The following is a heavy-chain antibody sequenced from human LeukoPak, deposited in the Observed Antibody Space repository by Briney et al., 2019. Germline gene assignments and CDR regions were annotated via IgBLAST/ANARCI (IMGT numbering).Heavy chain of an antibody. J-gene: IGHJ4*02. CDR1: GFTFSSYG. V-gene: IGHV3-30*18. CDR3: AKGSAADIVVVPAYDY. CDR2: ISYDGSNK. Sequence: GRSLRLSCAASGFTFSSYGMHWVRQAPGKGLEGVAVISYDGSNKYYADSVKGRFTISRDNSKNTLYLQMNSLRAEDTAVYYCAKGSAADIVVVPAYDYWGQGTLVTVSS. D-gene: IGHD2-2*01.